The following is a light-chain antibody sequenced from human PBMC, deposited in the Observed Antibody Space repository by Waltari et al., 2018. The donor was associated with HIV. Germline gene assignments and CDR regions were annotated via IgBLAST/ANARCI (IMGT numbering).Light chain of an antibody. V-gene: IGKV4-1*01. CDR2: WAS. J-gene: IGKJ2*01. CDR3: QQYYGIPYT. CDR1: QSLLYNSNNKNY. Sequence: DVVVTQSPDSLAVPLGETATPRRKSRQSLLYNSNNKNYLAWYQQKPGQRPKLLIYWASTRESGVPDRFSGSGSGTDFTLTISRLQAEDVALYYCQQYYGIPYTFGQGTKLEIK.